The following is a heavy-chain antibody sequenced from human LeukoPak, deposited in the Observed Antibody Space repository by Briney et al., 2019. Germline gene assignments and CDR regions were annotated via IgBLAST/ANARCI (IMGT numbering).Heavy chain of an antibody. CDR3: ARVLAVAGTPFDY. D-gene: IGHD6-19*01. Sequence: KPSETLSLTCTASGGSISSYYWSWIRQPPGKGLEWIGYIYYSGSTHYNPSLKSRAAISVDTSKNHFSLKLSSVTAADTAVYYCARVLAVAGTPFDYWGQGTLVTVSS. CDR2: IYYSGST. J-gene: IGHJ4*02. V-gene: IGHV4-59*01. CDR1: GGSISSYY.